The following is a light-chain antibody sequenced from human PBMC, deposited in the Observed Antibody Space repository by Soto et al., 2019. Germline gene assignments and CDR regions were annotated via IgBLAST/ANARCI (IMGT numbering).Light chain of an antibody. Sequence: EIVMAQSPATLSVSPGERATLSCRASQSVSSNLAWYQQKLGRAPRLLISGASTRANGIPDRFSGSGSGTDFTLTIARLEPEDFAVYYCQQYGSSPRTFGQGTRLEIK. V-gene: IGKV3-20*01. CDR3: QQYGSSPRT. CDR2: GAS. J-gene: IGKJ5*01. CDR1: QSVSSN.